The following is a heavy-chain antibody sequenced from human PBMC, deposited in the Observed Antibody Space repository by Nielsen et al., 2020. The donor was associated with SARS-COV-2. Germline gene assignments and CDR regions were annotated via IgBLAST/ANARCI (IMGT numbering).Heavy chain of an antibody. D-gene: IGHD5-12*01. Sequence: GGSLRLSCAASGSTSSSKWITWVRQAPGKGLEWVANIKLDGSEKYYVDSVKGRFTISRDNAKNSLYLQMNSLRAEDTAVYYCARDHSWGGYGYRIDDAFDIWGQGTMVTVSS. CDR3: ARDHSWGGYGYRIDDAFDI. V-gene: IGHV3-7*01. J-gene: IGHJ3*02. CDR2: IKLDGSEK. CDR1: GSTSSSKW.